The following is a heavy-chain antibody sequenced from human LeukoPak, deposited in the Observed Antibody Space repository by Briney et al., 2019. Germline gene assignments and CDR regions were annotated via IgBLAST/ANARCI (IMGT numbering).Heavy chain of an antibody. CDR1: GGSISSYY. CDR2: IYYSGST. Sequence: SSDTLSLTCTVSGGSISSYYWSWIRQPPGKGLEWIGYIYYSGSTNYNPSLKSRVTISADTSKNQFSLKLSSVTAADTAVYYCARGYDSSGYWGQGTLVTVSS. V-gene: IGHV4-59*01. D-gene: IGHD3-22*01. CDR3: ARGYDSSGY. J-gene: IGHJ4*02.